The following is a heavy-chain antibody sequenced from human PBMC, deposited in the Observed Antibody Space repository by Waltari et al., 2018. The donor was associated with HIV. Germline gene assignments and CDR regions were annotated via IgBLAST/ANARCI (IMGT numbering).Heavy chain of an antibody. Sequence: EVQLVETGGALGPPGGYLRVSCVAPGFTFRKYWMSWVRRAPGKGLEWVANIKQDGNEKNYLDSVKGRFTISRDNAKNSLYLQMNNLRDEDSATYYCARAYSGTYRIGDYWGQGTLVTVSS. J-gene: IGHJ4*02. D-gene: IGHD1-26*01. CDR1: GFTFRKYW. CDR2: IKQDGNEK. CDR3: ARAYSGTYRIGDY. V-gene: IGHV3-7*01.